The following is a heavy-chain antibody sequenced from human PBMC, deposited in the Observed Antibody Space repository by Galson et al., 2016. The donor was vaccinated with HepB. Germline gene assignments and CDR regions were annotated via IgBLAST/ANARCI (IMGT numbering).Heavy chain of an antibody. V-gene: IGHV4-39*01. CDR3: ATGIVVAGKMYYYYMDV. D-gene: IGHD6-19*01. CDR1: GASLSSSDYY. J-gene: IGHJ6*03. Sequence: ETLSLTCIVSGASLSSSDYYWGWIRQPPGRGLEWIGSIYYSENTYYNPSLQSRVTISVDTSTNQFSLRLNSVTAADAGVYYCATGIVVAGKMYYYYMDVWGTGTTVTVSS. CDR2: IYYSENT.